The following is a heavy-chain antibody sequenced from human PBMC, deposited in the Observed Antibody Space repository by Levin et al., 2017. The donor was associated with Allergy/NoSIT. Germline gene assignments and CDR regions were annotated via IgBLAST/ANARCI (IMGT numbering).Heavy chain of an antibody. J-gene: IGHJ4*02. CDR2: ISYDGSNK. D-gene: IGHD2-15*01. Sequence: GESLKISCDASGFSFSSYVFHWVRQAPGKGLGWVAAISYDGSNKYYADSVKGRFTISRDNSKYTVYLQMNSLTAEDTAVYYCARDWWDLPKSHFDLWGQGALVSVSS. V-gene: IGHV3-30-3*01. CDR1: GFSFSSYV. CDR3: ARDWWDLPKSHFDL.